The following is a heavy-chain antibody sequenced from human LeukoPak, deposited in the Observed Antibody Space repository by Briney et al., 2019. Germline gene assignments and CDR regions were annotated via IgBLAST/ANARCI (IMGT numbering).Heavy chain of an antibody. D-gene: IGHD2/OR15-2a*01. Sequence: GGSLRLSCAASGFTFSSYEMNWVRQAPGKGLEWVSYISSSGLTIYYADSVKGRFTISRDNAKNSLYLQMNSLRAEDTAVYYCARDYPFFDPWGQGTLVTVSS. CDR2: ISSSGLTI. CDR1: GFTFSSYE. CDR3: ARDYPFFDP. V-gene: IGHV3-48*03. J-gene: IGHJ5*02.